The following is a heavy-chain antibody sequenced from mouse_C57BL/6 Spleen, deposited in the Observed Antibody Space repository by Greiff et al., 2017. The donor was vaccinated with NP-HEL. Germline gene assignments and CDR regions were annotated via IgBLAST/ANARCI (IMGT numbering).Heavy chain of an antibody. CDR1: GYAFSSSW. D-gene: IGHD2-3*01. Sequence: QVQLQQSGPELVKPGASVKISCKASGYAFSSSWMNWVKQRPGKGLEWIGRIYPGDGDTNYNGKFKGKATLTADKSSSTAYMQLSSLTSEDSAVYFSARERIYDGYPYYAMDYWGQGTSVTVSS. J-gene: IGHJ4*01. V-gene: IGHV1-82*01. CDR3: ARERIYDGYPYYAMDY. CDR2: IYPGDGDT.